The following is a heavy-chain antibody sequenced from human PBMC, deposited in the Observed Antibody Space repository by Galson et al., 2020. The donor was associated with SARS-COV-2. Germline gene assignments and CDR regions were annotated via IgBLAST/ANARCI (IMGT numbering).Heavy chain of an antibody. D-gene: IGHD4-17*01. CDR3: AHRYVSVRYNWFDP. CDR2: IYWDDDK. V-gene: IGHV2-5*02. CDR1: GFSLSTSGVG. Sequence: SGPTLVKPTQTLTLTCTFSGFSLSTSGVGVGWIRQPPGKALEWLALIYWDDDKRYSPSLKSRLTITRDTSKNQVVLTMTNMDPVDTATYYCAHRYVSVRYNWFDPWAQGTLVTVSS. J-gene: IGHJ5*02.